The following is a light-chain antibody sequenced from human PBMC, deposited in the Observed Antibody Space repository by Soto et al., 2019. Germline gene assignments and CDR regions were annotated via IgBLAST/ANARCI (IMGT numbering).Light chain of an antibody. J-gene: IGLJ2*01. CDR1: SSNIGATYD. Sequence: QAVVTQPPSVSGAPGQRVTISCTGSSSNIGATYDVHWYQQLPGTAPKLLIYRSNNRPSGVPDRFSASKSGTSASLAITGLQAEDEAVYYCQSYDTSLGGDVVFGGGTKLTVL. V-gene: IGLV1-40*01. CDR3: QSYDTSLGGDVV. CDR2: RSN.